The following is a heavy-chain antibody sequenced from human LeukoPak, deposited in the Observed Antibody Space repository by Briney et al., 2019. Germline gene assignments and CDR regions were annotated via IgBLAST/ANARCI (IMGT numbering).Heavy chain of an antibody. J-gene: IGHJ6*02. CDR2: IYYSGST. CDR1: GVSISSYY. Sequence: SETLSLTCTVSGVSISSYYWSWIRQPPGKGLEWIGYIYYSGSTNYNPSLKSRVTISVDTSKNQFSLKLSSVTAADTAVYYCARMDGSGSYPYYYYYGMDVWGQGTTVTVSS. D-gene: IGHD3-10*01. CDR3: ARMDGSGSYPYYYYYGMDV. V-gene: IGHV4-59*01.